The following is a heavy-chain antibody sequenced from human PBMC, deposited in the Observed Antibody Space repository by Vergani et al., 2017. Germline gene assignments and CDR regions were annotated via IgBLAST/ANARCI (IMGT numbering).Heavy chain of an antibody. CDR2: NIPIFGTA. CDR1: GGTFSRFA. Sequence: QVQLVQSGAEVKNPGSPVTVPCKASGGTFSRFAISWVRQAPGQGLEWMGGNIPIFGTANYARTFQGRVTITSDEATTTAYMELSSLRSEDTAVYYCAIRTGYSSGWYLRGLSGADYWGQGTLVTVSS. CDR3: AIRTGYSSGWYLRGLSGADY. D-gene: IGHD6-19*01. J-gene: IGHJ4*02. V-gene: IGHV1-69*01.